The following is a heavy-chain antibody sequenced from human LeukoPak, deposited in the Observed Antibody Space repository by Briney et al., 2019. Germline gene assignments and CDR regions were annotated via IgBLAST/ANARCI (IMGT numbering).Heavy chain of an antibody. J-gene: IGHJ4*02. V-gene: IGHV3-74*01. D-gene: IGHD1-26*01. CDR1: GFTFSIYW. Sequence: GGSLRLSCAASGFTFSIYWMHWVRQAPGKGLVWVSRINSDGSSTSYADSVKGRFTISRDNAKNTLYLQMNSLRAEDTAVYYCTRDPTIEWERSGFDYWGQGTLVTVSS. CDR2: INSDGSST. CDR3: TRDPTIEWERSGFDY.